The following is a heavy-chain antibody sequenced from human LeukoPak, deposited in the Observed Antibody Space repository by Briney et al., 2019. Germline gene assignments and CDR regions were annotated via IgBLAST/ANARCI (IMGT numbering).Heavy chain of an antibody. CDR3: ARQVPRLKGYSYGPASDY. CDR2: INHSGST. Sequence: TSETLSLTCAVYGGSFSGYYWSWIRRPPGKGLEWIGEINHSGSTNYNPSLKSRVTISVDTSKNQFSLKLSSVTAADTAVYYCARQVPRLKGYSYGPASDYWGQGTLVTVSS. V-gene: IGHV4-34*01. J-gene: IGHJ4*02. CDR1: GGSFSGYY. D-gene: IGHD5-18*01.